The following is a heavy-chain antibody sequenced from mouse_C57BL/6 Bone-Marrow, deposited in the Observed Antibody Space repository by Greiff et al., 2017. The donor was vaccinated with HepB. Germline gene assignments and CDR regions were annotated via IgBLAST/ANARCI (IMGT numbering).Heavy chain of an antibody. Sequence: DVMLVESGGDLVKPGGSLKLSCAASGFTFSSYGMSWVRQTPDKRLEWVATISSGGSYTYYPDSVKGRFTISRDNAKNTLYLQMSSLKSEDTAMYYCARQWSYFDYWGQGTTLTVSS. CDR2: ISSGGSYT. D-gene: IGHD1-1*02. CDR3: ARQWSYFDY. V-gene: IGHV5-6*02. J-gene: IGHJ2*01. CDR1: GFTFSSYG.